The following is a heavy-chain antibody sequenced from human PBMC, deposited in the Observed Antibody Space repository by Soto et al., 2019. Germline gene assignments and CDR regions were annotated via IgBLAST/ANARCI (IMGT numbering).Heavy chain of an antibody. CDR2: INHSGST. J-gene: IGHJ6*02. CDR1: GGSFSGYY. CDR3: ARADYYSGSTNYYYYGMDV. D-gene: IGHD1-26*01. Sequence: ETLSLTCAVYGGSFSGYYWSWIRQPPGKGLEWIGEINHSGSTNYNPSLKSRVTISVDTSKNQFSLKLSSVTAADTAVYYCARADYYSGSTNYYYYGMDVWGQGTTVTV. V-gene: IGHV4-34*01.